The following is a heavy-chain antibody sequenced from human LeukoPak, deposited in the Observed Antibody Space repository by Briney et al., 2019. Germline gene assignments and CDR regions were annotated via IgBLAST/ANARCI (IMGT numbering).Heavy chain of an antibody. CDR3: AHRQIIGGYYDY. CDR1: GFSLSTSGAG. CDR2: IYWNDDK. V-gene: IGHV2-5*01. D-gene: IGHD3-22*01. J-gene: IGHJ4*02. Sequence: SGRTPVNPTQTLTLTCTFSGFSLSTSGAGVGWIGQPPGKALEWLALIYWNDDKRYSPSLKSRLTITKDTSKNQVVLIMTNMDPVDTATYYCAHRQIIGGYYDYWGQGTLVTVSS.